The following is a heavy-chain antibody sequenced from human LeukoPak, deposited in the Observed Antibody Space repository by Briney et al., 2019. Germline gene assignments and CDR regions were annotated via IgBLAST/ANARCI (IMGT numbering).Heavy chain of an antibody. CDR2: ISAYNGNT. V-gene: IGHV1-18*01. J-gene: IGHJ4*01. Sequence: GAAVTVSFKSSGYPFDNFGLTWVRQAPGQGLEWMGWISAYNGNTHHAQKFRGRLTLTTETSTSTAYLELRSLKSDDTAVYYCARDRVGGDLTGVSLYWGQGTLVTVSS. CDR3: ARDRVGGDLTGVSLY. D-gene: IGHD4-17*01. CDR1: GYPFDNFG.